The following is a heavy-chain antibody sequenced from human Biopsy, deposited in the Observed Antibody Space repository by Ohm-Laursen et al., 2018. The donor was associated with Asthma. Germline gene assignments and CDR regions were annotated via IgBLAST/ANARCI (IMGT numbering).Heavy chain of an antibody. J-gene: IGHJ4*02. CDR1: GFNFNNYG. Sequence: RSLRLSCAASGFNFNNYGMNWVRRAPGKGLEWVAHILFDGRKIYYPDSVKGRFTISRDNSKNMVYLQMNSLRPEDTAVYYCAKDRVAGRSYYFDYWGQGSLVSVSS. V-gene: IGHV3-30*18. CDR3: AKDRVAGRSYYFDY. CDR2: ILFDGRKI. D-gene: IGHD6-13*01.